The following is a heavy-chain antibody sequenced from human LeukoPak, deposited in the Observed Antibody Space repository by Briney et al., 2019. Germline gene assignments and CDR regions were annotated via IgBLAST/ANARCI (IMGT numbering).Heavy chain of an antibody. Sequence: VASVTVSCKASGYTFTSYGISWVRQAPGQGLEWMGWISAYNGNTNYAQKFQGRVTITADESTSTAYMELSSLRSEDTAVYYCARDAYYYGSGLNYYYYYYMDVWGKGTTVTISS. V-gene: IGHV1-18*01. D-gene: IGHD3-10*01. CDR2: ISAYNGNT. CDR1: GYTFTSYG. CDR3: ARDAYYYGSGLNYYYYYYMDV. J-gene: IGHJ6*03.